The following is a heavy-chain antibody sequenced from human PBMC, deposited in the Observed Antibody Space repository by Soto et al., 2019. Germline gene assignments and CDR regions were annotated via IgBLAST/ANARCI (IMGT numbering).Heavy chain of an antibody. CDR3: AKDLNKISWLSV. Sequence: GGSLNLSCAASGFTFSRYAMRWVRQAPGRRLEWVSAISGSGGSTYYADSVKGLFTISRDNSKNTLYLQMNSLRAEDTAVYYCAKDLNKISWLSVWGQGT. CDR2: ISGSGGST. D-gene: IGHD3-22*01. CDR1: GFTFSRYA. J-gene: IGHJ6*02. V-gene: IGHV3-23*01.